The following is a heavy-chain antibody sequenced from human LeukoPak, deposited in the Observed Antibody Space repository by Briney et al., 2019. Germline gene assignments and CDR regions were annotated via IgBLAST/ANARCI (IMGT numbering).Heavy chain of an antibody. Sequence: GGSLRLSCAASGFTFSSSWMHWVRQAPGKGLVWVSRINSDGSTTSYADSVKGRFIISRDNAKNTLYLQMNSLRAEDTALYYCARVDNWNGWFDPWGQGTLVTVSS. CDR2: INSDGSTT. CDR3: ARVDNWNGWFDP. CDR1: GFTFSSSW. V-gene: IGHV3-74*01. D-gene: IGHD1-1*01. J-gene: IGHJ5*02.